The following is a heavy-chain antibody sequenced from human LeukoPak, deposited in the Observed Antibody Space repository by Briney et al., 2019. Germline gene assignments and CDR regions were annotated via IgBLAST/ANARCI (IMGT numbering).Heavy chain of an antibody. V-gene: IGHV3-30*18. Sequence: GGSLRLSCAASGVTLSPYGMHSVRQAPGKGLEWVAVISYEGGTQHYADSVKGRFIISRDNPRNTLYLQMNILRTEDTAVYYCAKEGTPQVSTWYDLWGQGTQVIVSS. J-gene: IGHJ5*02. CDR2: ISYEGGTQ. D-gene: IGHD3-10*01. CDR3: AKEGTPQVSTWYDL. CDR1: GVTLSPYG.